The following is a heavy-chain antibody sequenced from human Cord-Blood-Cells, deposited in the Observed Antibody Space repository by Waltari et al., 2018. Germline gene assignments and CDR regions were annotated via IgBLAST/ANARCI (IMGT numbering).Heavy chain of an antibody. Sequence: QVQLQESGPGLVKPSETLSLTCTVSGGSISSYYWSWTRQPPGKGLEWIGYIYYSGSTNYNPPLKSRVTISVDTSKNQFSLKLSSVTAADTAVYYCARSEGDFWSGYKYFQHWGQGTLVTVSS. CDR3: ARSEGDFWSGYKYFQH. J-gene: IGHJ1*01. CDR2: IYYSGST. D-gene: IGHD3-3*01. V-gene: IGHV4-59*01. CDR1: GGSISSYY.